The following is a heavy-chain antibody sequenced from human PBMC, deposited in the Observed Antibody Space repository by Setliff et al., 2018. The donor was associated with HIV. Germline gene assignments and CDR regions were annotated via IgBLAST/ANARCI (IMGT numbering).Heavy chain of an antibody. CDR1: GDSISGYY. D-gene: IGHD6-6*01. J-gene: IGHJ4*02. CDR3: ARYVGYSSSSLDY. V-gene: IGHV4-59*01. CDR2: IYETGST. Sequence: PSETLSLTCTVSGDSISGYYWSWIRQSPGKGLEWIGFIYETGSTYYNPSLKSRVTISVDTSKNQFSLKLSSVTAADTAVYYCARYVGYSSSSLDYWGQGTLVTVSS.